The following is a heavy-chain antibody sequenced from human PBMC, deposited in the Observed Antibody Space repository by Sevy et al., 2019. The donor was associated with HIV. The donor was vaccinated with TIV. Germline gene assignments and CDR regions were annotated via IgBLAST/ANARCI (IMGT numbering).Heavy chain of an antibody. D-gene: IGHD2-2*01. Sequence: GGSLRLSCAASGFTFSDYYMNWVRQAPGKGLEWVSSISSRSSYIHYADSVRGRFTISRDNAKNSLYLQMNSLRVEDTAVYVCARDGGCSNTSCLLYFDSWGQGALVTVSS. V-gene: IGHV3-21*01. CDR1: GFTFSDYY. CDR2: ISSRSSYI. J-gene: IGHJ4*02. CDR3: ARDGGCSNTSCLLYFDS.